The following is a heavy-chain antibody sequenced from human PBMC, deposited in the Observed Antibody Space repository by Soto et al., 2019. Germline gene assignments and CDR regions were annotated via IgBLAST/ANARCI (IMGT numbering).Heavy chain of an antibody. CDR1: GFTFSSYA. CDR3: AKDEVQLERNTYYFDY. Sequence: GGSLRLSCAASGFTFSSYAMHWVRQAPGKGLEWVAVISYDGSNKYYADSVKGRFTISRDNSKNTLYLQMNSLRAEDTAVYYCAKDEVQLERNTYYFDYWGQGTLVTVSS. CDR2: ISYDGSNK. J-gene: IGHJ4*02. D-gene: IGHD1-1*01. V-gene: IGHV3-30*04.